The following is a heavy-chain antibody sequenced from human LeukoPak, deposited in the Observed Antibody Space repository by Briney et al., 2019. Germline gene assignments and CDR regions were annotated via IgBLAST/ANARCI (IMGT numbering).Heavy chain of an antibody. CDR1: GGSTSSYY. V-gene: IGHV4-59*01. Sequence: SETLSLSCTVSGGSTSSYYWSWIRQPPGKGLEWIGYIYYSGSTNYNPSLKSRATISVDTSKNQFSLKLSSVAAADTAVYYCARAGGSWFLTIEYWGQGTLVTVSS. D-gene: IGHD6-13*01. CDR3: ARAGGSWFLTIEY. J-gene: IGHJ4*02. CDR2: IYYSGST.